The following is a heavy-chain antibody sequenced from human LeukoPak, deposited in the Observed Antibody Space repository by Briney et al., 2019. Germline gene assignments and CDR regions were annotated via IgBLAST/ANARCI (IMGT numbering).Heavy chain of an antibody. V-gene: IGHV1-24*01. Sequence: ASVKVSCKVSGYTLTELSMHWVRQAPGKGLEWMGGFDPEDGETIYAQKFQGRVTMTEDTSTDTAYMELSSLRSEDTAVYYCATSRLITGGMDVWGKGITVTVSS. D-gene: IGHD3-22*01. CDR3: ATSRLITGGMDV. CDR2: FDPEDGET. J-gene: IGHJ6*04. CDR1: GYTLTELS.